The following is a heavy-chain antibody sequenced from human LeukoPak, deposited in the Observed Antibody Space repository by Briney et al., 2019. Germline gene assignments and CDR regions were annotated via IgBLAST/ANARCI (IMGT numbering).Heavy chain of an antibody. J-gene: IGHJ4*02. CDR2: IKSKTNVGTT. CDR1: GFTFINAW. D-gene: IGHD6-13*01. CDR3: STRERKQLANFDY. Sequence: GGTLCLSFSASGFTFINAWMSWVRQAPGKGLEWGGRIKSKTNVGTTDYAAPVKSRFTISRDDSKNTLYRQMNNLTTEDTAVYYCSTRERKQLANFDYWGQGTLVTVSS. V-gene: IGHV3-15*01.